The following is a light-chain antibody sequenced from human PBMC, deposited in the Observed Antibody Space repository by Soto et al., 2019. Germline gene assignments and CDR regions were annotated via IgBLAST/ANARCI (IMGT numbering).Light chain of an antibody. Sequence: DIQMTQSPSSLSASVGDRVTITCQASQDISNYLNWYQQKPGKAPKLLIYDASNLETGVISRFSGRGSGTDFTCTLSSQQREDIATDYSQQFHHLSFSFGPGTRVDI. J-gene: IGKJ3*01. CDR3: QQFHHLSFS. V-gene: IGKV1-33*01. CDR2: DAS. CDR1: QDISNY.